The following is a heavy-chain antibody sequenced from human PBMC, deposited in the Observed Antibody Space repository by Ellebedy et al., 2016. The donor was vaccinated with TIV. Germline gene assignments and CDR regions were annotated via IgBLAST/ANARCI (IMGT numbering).Heavy chain of an antibody. CDR1: GFTFSSYG. V-gene: IGHV3-30*03. Sequence: GGSLSLSCAASGFTFSSYGMHWVRQAPGKGLEWVAVISYDGSNKYYADSVKGRFTISRDNSKNTLYLQMNSLRAEDTAVYYCARGGDYDILTGYSDYWGKGTLVTVSS. CDR3: ARGGDYDILTGYSDY. CDR2: ISYDGSNK. D-gene: IGHD3-9*01. J-gene: IGHJ4*02.